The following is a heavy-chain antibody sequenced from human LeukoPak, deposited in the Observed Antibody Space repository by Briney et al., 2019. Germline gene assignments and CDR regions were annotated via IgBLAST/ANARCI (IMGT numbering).Heavy chain of an antibody. V-gene: IGHV4-39*07. J-gene: IGHJ5*02. CDR1: GGSISSTSHY. D-gene: IGHD6-13*01. CDR2: IYYSENT. Sequence: SETLSLTCTVSGGSISSTSHYWGWIRQPPGKGLEWIGNIYYSENTNNNPSLKSRVTISLDTSKNQLSLRLSSVTAADTAVYYCARAKAAAGSRLVWFDPWGQGTLVTVSS. CDR3: ARAKAAAGSRLVWFDP.